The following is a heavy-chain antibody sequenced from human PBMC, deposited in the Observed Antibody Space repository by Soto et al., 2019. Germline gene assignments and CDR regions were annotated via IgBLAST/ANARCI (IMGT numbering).Heavy chain of an antibody. Sequence: EVQLVESGGGLVQPGGSLKLSCAASGFTFSGSAMHWVRQASGKGLEWVSRIRSKANSYATAYAASVKGRFTISRDNSKNTAYLQFNRLKTEDTAGYYCCGIPGTTGMDVWGQGTTVTVSS. CDR1: GFTFSGSA. V-gene: IGHV3-73*01. D-gene: IGHD1-7*01. J-gene: IGHJ6*02. CDR2: IRSKANSYAT. CDR3: CGIPGTTGMDV.